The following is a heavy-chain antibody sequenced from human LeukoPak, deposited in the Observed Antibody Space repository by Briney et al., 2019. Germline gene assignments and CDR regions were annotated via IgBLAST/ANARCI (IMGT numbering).Heavy chain of an antibody. J-gene: IGHJ4*02. V-gene: IGHV1-69*04. CDR1: GGTFSSYA. Sequence: ASVNVSCKASGGTFSSYAISWVRQAPGQGLEWMGRIIPILGIANYAQKFQGRVTITADKSTSTAYMELSSLRSEDTAVYYCARDNPFGGVIDTFDYWGQGTLVTVSS. D-gene: IGHD3-16*02. CDR3: ARDNPFGGVIDTFDY. CDR2: IIPILGIA.